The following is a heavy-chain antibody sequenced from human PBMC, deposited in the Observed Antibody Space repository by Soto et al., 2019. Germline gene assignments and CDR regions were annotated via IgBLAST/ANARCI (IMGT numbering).Heavy chain of an antibody. Sequence: HPGGALRLSCAASGFTFSGSSMHWVRQASGKGLEWVGRIRSKANSYATAYAASVKGRFNISRDDSKNTAYLQMNSLKTEDTAVYYCTRSAQYYDILTGYYFGAFDIWGQGTMVTVSS. J-gene: IGHJ3*02. CDR1: GFTFSGSS. V-gene: IGHV3-73*01. CDR2: IRSKANSYAT. CDR3: TRSAQYYDILTGYYFGAFDI. D-gene: IGHD3-9*01.